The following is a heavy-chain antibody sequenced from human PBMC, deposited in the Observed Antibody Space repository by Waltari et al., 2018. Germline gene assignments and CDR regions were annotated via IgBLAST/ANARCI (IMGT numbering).Heavy chain of an antibody. V-gene: IGHV4-39*01. J-gene: IGHJ3*02. D-gene: IGHD2-15*01. CDR3: ARRKGYCSGGSCYSGFYAFDI. CDR1: GGSISSSSYY. CDR2: IYYSGST. Sequence: QLQLQESGPGLVKPSETLSLTCTVSGGSISSSSYYWGWIRQPPGKGLEWIGSIYYSGSTYYNPSLKSRVTISVDTSKNQFSLKLSSVTAADTAVYYCARRKGYCSGGSCYSGFYAFDIWGQGTMVTVSS.